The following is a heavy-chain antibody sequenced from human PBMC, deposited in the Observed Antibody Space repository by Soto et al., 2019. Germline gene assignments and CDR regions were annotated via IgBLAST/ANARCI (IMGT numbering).Heavy chain of an antibody. CDR3: ARNSPRVAGTTNWFDP. CDR2: IHYSGST. J-gene: IGHJ5*02. V-gene: IGHV4-31*03. D-gene: IGHD1-7*01. CDR1: CGSISSGGYS. Sequence: SETLSLTCTVSCGSISSGGYSWSWIRQYPGKGLEWMGDIHYSGSTYYNPSLRSRLTISVDTSRNHLSLKLSSVTAADTAVYYCARNSPRVAGTTNWFDPWGQGTLVTVSS.